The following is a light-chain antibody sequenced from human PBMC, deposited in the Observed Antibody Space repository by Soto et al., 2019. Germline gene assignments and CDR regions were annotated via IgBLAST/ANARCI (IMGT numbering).Light chain of an antibody. J-gene: IGLJ1*01. V-gene: IGLV2-14*01. CDR3: SSYTSSSTLYV. CDR1: SSDFGGYNY. Sequence: QSVLTQPASVYGSPGQSITISCTGTSSDFGGYNYVSWYQQHPGKAPKLMIYDVSNRPSGVSNRFSGSKSGNTASLTISGLQAEDEADYYCSSYTSSSTLYVFGTGTKVTVL. CDR2: DVS.